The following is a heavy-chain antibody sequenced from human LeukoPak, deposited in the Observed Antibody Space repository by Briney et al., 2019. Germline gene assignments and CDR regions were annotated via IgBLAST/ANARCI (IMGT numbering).Heavy chain of an antibody. CDR1: GGSISSYY. CDR2: IYYSGST. Sequence: SETLSLTCTVSGGSISSYYWSWVRQPPGKGLEWIGYIYYSGSTNYNPSLKSRVTISVDTSKNQFSLKLSSVTAADTAVYYCAKYPGEAAIWGQGTMVTVSS. J-gene: IGHJ3*02. CDR3: AKYPGEAAI. D-gene: IGHD3-10*01. V-gene: IGHV4-59*01.